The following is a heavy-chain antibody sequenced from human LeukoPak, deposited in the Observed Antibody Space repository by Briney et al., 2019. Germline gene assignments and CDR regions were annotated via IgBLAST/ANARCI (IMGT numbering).Heavy chain of an antibody. Sequence: PGGSLRLSSAASGFTFSSYWMSWVRQAPGEGLEWVANINQDESEKYYVDSVKGRFTISRDNAKKSLFLQMNSLRAEDTAVYYCARKLAPVFDYWGQGTLVTVSS. V-gene: IGHV3-7*03. D-gene: IGHD2-2*01. CDR2: INQDESEK. CDR1: GFTFSSYW. J-gene: IGHJ4*02. CDR3: ARKLAPVFDY.